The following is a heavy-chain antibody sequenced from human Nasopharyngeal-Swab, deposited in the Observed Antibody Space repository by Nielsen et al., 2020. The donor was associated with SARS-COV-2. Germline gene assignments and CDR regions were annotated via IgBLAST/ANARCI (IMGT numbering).Heavy chain of an antibody. CDR1: GYSFHRND. Sequence: ASVKVSCKCSGYSFHRNDINWVRQAPGQGLDWMGWMNPKSGEVGYEQKFQGRVTMTRNTATATAYMELSGLRHEDTAVYYCARGAFGLDHSWFDPWGQGTLVTVSS. CDR3: ARGAFGLDHSWFDP. V-gene: IGHV1-8*01. J-gene: IGHJ5*01. D-gene: IGHD3/OR15-3a*01. CDR2: MNPKSGEV.